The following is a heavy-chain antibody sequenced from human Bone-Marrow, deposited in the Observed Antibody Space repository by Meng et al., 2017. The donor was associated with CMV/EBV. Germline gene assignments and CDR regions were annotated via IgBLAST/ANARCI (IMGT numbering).Heavy chain of an antibody. CDR2: MNPNSGNT. J-gene: IGHJ6*02. CDR1: GYTFTSYD. D-gene: IGHD2-2*01. V-gene: IGHV1-8*03. CDR3: ARLPGYCSSTSCYRYYYYYGMDV. Sequence: ASVKVSCKASGYTFTSYDINWVRQATGQGLEWMGWMNPNSGNTGYAQKFQGRVTITRNTSISTAYMELSSLRSEDTAVYYCARLPGYCSSTSCYRYYYYYGMDVWGQGTTVTVSS.